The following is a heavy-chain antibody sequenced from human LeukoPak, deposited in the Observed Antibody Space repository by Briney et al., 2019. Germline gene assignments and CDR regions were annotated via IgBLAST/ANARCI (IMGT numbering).Heavy chain of an antibody. CDR1: GFTFSSFA. CDR2: IKQDGSEK. D-gene: IGHD2-15*01. J-gene: IGHJ4*02. V-gene: IGHV3-7*01. Sequence: GGSLRLSCAASGFTFSSFAMSWVRQAPGKGLEWVANIKQDGSEKYYVDSVKGRFTISRDNAKNSLYLQMNSLRAEDTAVYYCARVRIGTQFDYWGQGTLVTVSS. CDR3: ARVRIGTQFDY.